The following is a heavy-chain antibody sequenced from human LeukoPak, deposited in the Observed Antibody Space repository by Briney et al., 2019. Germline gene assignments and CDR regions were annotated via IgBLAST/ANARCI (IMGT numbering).Heavy chain of an antibody. CDR1: GFTFSSYW. J-gene: IGHJ5*02. V-gene: IGHV3-7*01. Sequence: GGSLRLSCAASGFTFSSYWMSCVRQAPGKGLEWVANITQTGSEKSSVASEKGRFTISRDKAKNPPYMQMNIRRAEDTALFYCARYLFYGDYLTWGQKTLVTVSS. D-gene: IGHD4-17*01. CDR3: ARYLFYGDYLT. CDR2: ITQTGSEK.